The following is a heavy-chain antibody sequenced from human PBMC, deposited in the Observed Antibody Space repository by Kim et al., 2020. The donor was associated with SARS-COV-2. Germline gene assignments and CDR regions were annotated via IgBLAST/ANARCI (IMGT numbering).Heavy chain of an antibody. V-gene: IGHV1-69*13. CDR1: GGTFSSYA. D-gene: IGHD5-18*01. CDR2: IIRIFGTA. CDR3: AMDTAMVPTVFDY. Sequence: SVKVSCKASGGTFSSYAISWVRQAPGQGLEWMGGIIRIFGTAKYAQKFQGRVTITADEATSTAYMELSSLRSEDTAVYYCAMDTAMVPTVFDYWGQGTLVTVSS. J-gene: IGHJ4*02.